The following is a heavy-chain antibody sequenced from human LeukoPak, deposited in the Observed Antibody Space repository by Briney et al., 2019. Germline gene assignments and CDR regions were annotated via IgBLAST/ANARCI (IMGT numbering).Heavy chain of an antibody. CDR1: GGSISSYY. D-gene: IGHD2-21*02. V-gene: IGHV4-59*08. CDR3: ARHKSLAYCGGDCPDAFDI. J-gene: IGHJ3*02. Sequence: PSETLSLTCTVSGGSISSYYWSWIRQPPGKGLEWIGYIYYSGSTNYNPSLKSRVTISVDTSKNRFSLKLSSVTAADTAVYYCARHKSLAYCGGDCPDAFDIWGQGTMVTVSS. CDR2: IYYSGST.